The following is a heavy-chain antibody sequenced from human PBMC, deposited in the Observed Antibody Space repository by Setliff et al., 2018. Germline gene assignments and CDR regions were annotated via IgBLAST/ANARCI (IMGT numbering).Heavy chain of an antibody. CDR3: ARGPPGYYYYMNV. V-gene: IGHV4-59*01. CDR2: LYYSGNT. J-gene: IGHJ6*03. Sequence: PSETLSLTCNVSGGSISSYSWSWIRQAPGKGLEWIRYLYYSGNTNYNPSLKSRVTISGDTSQNYFSLKLTSVTEADTAVYYCARGPPGYYYYMNVWGQGTTVTVSS. CDR1: GGSISSYS.